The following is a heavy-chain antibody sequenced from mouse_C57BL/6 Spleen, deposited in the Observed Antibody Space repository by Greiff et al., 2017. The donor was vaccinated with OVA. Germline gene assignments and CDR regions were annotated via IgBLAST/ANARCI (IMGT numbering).Heavy chain of an antibody. CDR2: IDPETGGT. J-gene: IGHJ2*01. CDR3: TRGRKRGYYFDY. V-gene: IGHV1-15*01. Sequence: QVQLQQSGAELVRPGASVTLSCKASGYTFTDYEMHWVKQTPVHGLEWIGAIDPETGGTAYNQKFKGKAILTADKSSSTAYMELRSLTSEDSAVYYCTRGRKRGYYFDYWGQGTTLTVSS. CDR1: GYTFTDYE.